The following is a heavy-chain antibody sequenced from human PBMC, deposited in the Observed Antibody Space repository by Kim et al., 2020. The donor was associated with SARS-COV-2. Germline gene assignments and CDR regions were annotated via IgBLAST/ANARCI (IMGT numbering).Heavy chain of an antibody. V-gene: IGHV3-74*03. J-gene: IGHJ4*02. CDR2: INSDESST. CDR1: GFTFSDNW. Sequence: GGSLRLSCVASGFTFSDNWMNWVRQTPGKGLVWVSRINSDESSTTYADSVKGRFTISRDNAKNTLYLEMNSLRDEDMAVYYCAGGQHAGRIEYWLQGTLDTVST. CDR3: AGGQHAGRIEY. D-gene: IGHD2-2*01.